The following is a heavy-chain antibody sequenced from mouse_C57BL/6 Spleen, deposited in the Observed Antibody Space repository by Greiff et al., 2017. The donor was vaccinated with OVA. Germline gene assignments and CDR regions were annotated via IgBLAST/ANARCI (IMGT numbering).Heavy chain of an antibody. Sequence: QVQLQQSGPELVKPGASVKISCKASGYAFSSSWMNWVKQRPGTGLEWIGRIYPGDGDTNYNGKFKGKATLTADKSSSTAYMQLSSLTSEDAAVYCCARGGSDYFDYWGKGTTLTVSS. J-gene: IGHJ2*01. CDR3: ARGGSDYFDY. V-gene: IGHV1-82*01. CDR2: IYPGDGDT. D-gene: IGHD3-2*02. CDR1: GYAFSSSW.